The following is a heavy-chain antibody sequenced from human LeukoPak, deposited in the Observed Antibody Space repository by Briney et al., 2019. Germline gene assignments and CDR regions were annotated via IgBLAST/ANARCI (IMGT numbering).Heavy chain of an antibody. Sequence: SVKVSCKASGGTFSSYAISWVRQAPGQGLEWMGGIIPIFGTANYAQKFQGRVTITADESTSTAYMELSSLRSEDTAVYYCAGYYDSSGYHPAVDYWGQGTLVTISS. D-gene: IGHD3-22*01. CDR1: GGTFSSYA. CDR2: IIPIFGTA. V-gene: IGHV1-69*13. CDR3: AGYYDSSGYHPAVDY. J-gene: IGHJ4*02.